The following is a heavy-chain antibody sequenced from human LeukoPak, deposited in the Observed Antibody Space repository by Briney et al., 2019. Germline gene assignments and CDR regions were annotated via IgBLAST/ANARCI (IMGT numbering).Heavy chain of an antibody. Sequence: SETLSLTCAVYGGSFSGYYWSWIRQPPGKGLEWIGEINHSGSTNYNPSLNSRVTISVDTSKNQFSLKLSSVTAADTAVYYCAITYDFWSGYIPLWGQGTLVTVSS. CDR3: AITYDFWSGYIPL. CDR1: GGSFSGYY. D-gene: IGHD3-3*01. V-gene: IGHV4-34*01. J-gene: IGHJ4*02. CDR2: INHSGST.